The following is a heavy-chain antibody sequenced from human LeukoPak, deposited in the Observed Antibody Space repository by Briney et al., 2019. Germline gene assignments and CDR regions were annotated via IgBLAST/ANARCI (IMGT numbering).Heavy chain of an antibody. CDR3: ARRITSSTSCYDY. D-gene: IGHD2-2*01. CDR1: GFTFSSYS. J-gene: IGHJ4*02. CDR2: ISSSSSYI. Sequence: GGSLRLSCAASGFTFSSYSMNWVRQAPGKGLEWVSSISSSSSYIYYADSVRGRFTISRDNAKNSLYLQMNSLRAEDTAVYYCARRITSSTSCYDYWGQGTLVTVSS. V-gene: IGHV3-21*01.